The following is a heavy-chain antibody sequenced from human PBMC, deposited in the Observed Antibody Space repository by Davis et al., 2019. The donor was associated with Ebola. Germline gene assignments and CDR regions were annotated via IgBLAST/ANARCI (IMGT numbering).Heavy chain of an antibody. CDR3: ARDQLGPGGVYYYGMDV. CDR1: GYTFTGYY. J-gene: IGHJ6*02. CDR2: INPNSGGT. Sequence: ASVKVSCKASGYTFTGYYMHWVRQAPGQGLEWMGWINPNSGGTNYAQKFQGWVTMTRDTSISTAYMELSRLRSDDTAVYYCARDQLGPGGVYYYGMDVWGQGTTVTVSS. D-gene: IGHD3-16*01. V-gene: IGHV1-2*04.